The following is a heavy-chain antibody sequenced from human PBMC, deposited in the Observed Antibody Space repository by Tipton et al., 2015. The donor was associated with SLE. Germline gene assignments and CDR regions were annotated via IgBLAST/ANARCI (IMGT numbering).Heavy chain of an antibody. CDR2: IYYTRST. CDR1: GFTFSSYA. V-gene: IGHV4-38-2*01. J-gene: IGHJ6*02. D-gene: IGHD3-10*01. CDR3: ARAGITMVQGTMSYYYFYGMDV. Sequence: LRLSCAASGFTFSSYAMSWVRQAPGKGLEWIGTIYYTRSTYYNPSLESRVTISVDTSKNQVSLKLSSVTAADTAVYYCARAGITMVQGTMSYYYFYGMDVWGQGTTVTVSS.